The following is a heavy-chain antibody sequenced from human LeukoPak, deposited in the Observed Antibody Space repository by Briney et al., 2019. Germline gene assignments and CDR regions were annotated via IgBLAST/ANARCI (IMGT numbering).Heavy chain of an antibody. CDR3: ARNPSDPDYDYVWGSYRTYYFDY. V-gene: IGHV4-39*01. CDR1: GGSISSSSYY. D-gene: IGHD3-16*02. J-gene: IGHJ4*02. CDR2: IYYSGST. Sequence: SETLSLTGTVSGGSISSSSYYWGWIRQPPGKGLEWIGSIYYSGSTYYNPSLKSRVTISVDTSKNQFSLKLSSVTAADTAVYYCARNPSDPDYDYVWGSYRTYYFDYWGQGTLVTVSS.